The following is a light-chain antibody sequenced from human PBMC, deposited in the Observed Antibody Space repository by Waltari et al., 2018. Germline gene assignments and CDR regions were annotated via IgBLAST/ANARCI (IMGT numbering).Light chain of an antibody. CDR3: CSYAGSSVSV. Sequence: QSALTQTATVSGSPGQSITISCTGSSSDVGKYNLVSWYRQPPGEAPKLIIYDVNKRPLGVSNRFSGSKSGNTASLTISGLQAADEADYYCCSYAGSSVSVFGGGTK. CDR2: DVN. CDR1: SSDVGKYNL. J-gene: IGLJ3*02. V-gene: IGLV2-23*02.